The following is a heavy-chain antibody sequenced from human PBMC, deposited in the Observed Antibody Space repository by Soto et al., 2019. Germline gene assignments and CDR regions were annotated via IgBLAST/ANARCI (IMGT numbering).Heavy chain of an antibody. CDR1: GGSISSGGFY. V-gene: IGHV4-31*03. D-gene: IGHD3-10*01. CDR3: ARAHFEGHYYGSWGGIEYFQH. J-gene: IGHJ1*01. CDR2: IAYSGST. Sequence: QVQLQESGPGLVKPSQTLSLTCTVSGGSISSGGFYWIWLRQHPVKGLVWIGSIAYSGSTYYNPSLKSRVNISVDTSKNQFSLKLSSVTAADTAVYYCARAHFEGHYYGSWGGIEYFQHWGQGTLVTVSS.